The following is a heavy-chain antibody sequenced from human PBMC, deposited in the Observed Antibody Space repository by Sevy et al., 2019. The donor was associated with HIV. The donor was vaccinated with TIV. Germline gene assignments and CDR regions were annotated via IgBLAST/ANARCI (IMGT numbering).Heavy chain of an antibody. CDR3: EKDWGGGIAGAGGCFDD. Sequence: GGSLRLSCAASGFTFSSYAMSWVHQAPGKGLEWVSAISGSGGSTYYADSVKGRFTISRDNSKNTLDLERNSLRAEDMAVYYCEKDWGGGIAGAGGCFDDWGQGTLVTVSS. CDR1: GFTFSSYA. CDR2: ISGSGGST. D-gene: IGHD6-19*01. J-gene: IGHJ4*02. V-gene: IGHV3-23*01.